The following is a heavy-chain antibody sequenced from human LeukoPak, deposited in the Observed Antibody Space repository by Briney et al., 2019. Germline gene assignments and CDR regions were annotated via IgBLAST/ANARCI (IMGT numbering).Heavy chain of an antibody. V-gene: IGHV1-18*01. Sequence: GASVKVSCKASGYTFTSYGISWVRQAPGQGLEWMGWISAYNGNTNYAQKLQGRVTMTTDTSTSTAYMELRSLRSDDTAVYYCARDETCSGSCPGANYYMDVWGKGTTVTVSS. CDR2: ISAYNGNT. CDR3: ARDETCSGSCPGANYYMDV. J-gene: IGHJ6*03. CDR1: GYTFTSYG. D-gene: IGHD1-26*01.